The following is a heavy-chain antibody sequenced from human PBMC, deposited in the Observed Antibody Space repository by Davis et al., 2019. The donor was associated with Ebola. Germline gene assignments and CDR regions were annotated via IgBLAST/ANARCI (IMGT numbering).Heavy chain of an antibody. J-gene: IGHJ6*03. CDR2: FYYSGNA. D-gene: IGHD6-13*01. CDR3: ARVLAAAGGDMDV. Sequence: PSETLSLTCTVSGGSISNYYWTWIRQPPGKGLEWIGYFYYSGNANYSPSLEGRVTISGDASKNQFSLNLSSVTAADTAVYYCARVLAAAGGDMDVWGKGTSVTVSS. V-gene: IGHV4-59*01. CDR1: GGSISNYY.